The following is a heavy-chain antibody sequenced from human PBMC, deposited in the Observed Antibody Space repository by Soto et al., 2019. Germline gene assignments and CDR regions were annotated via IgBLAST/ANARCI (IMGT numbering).Heavy chain of an antibody. J-gene: IGHJ4*02. CDR3: ARCDYDSSGYYSGFDY. Sequence: GESLTLSCKGSGYSFTSYWIGWVRQMPGKGLEWMGIIYPGDSDTRYSPSFQGQVTISADKSISTAYLQWSSLKASDTAMYYCARCDYDSSGYYSGFDYWGQGTLVTVSS. CDR2: IYPGDSDT. CDR1: GYSFTSYW. V-gene: IGHV5-51*01. D-gene: IGHD3-22*01.